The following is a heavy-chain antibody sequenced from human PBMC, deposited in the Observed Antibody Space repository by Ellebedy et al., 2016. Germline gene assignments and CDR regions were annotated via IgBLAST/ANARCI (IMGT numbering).Heavy chain of an antibody. J-gene: IGHJ2*01. CDR1: GFTFSSYH. CDR3: ARYSSGYYDVRHFDL. CDR2: ISSSSTYI. V-gene: IGHV3-21*01. Sequence: GESLKISCAASGFTFSSYHINWVRQAPGRGLEWVSSISSSSTYIYYADSVKGRFTISRDNAKNTLYLQMNSLRAEDTAVYFCARYSSGYYDVRHFDLWGRGTLVTVSS. D-gene: IGHD3-22*01.